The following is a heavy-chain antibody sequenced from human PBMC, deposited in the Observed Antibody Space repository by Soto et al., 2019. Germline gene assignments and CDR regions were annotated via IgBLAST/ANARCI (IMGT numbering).Heavy chain of an antibody. J-gene: IGHJ5*02. D-gene: IGHD1-26*01. CDR3: ARASGSSYWFDP. V-gene: IGHV1-18*01. CDR2: ISAYNGNT. CDR1: GDRFTSYG. Sequence: GASVKASCEASGDRFTSYGISWVRQAPGQGLEWMGWISAYNGNTNYAQKLQGRVTMTTDTSTSTAYMELRSLRSDDTAVYYCARASGSSYWFDPWGQGTLVTVSS.